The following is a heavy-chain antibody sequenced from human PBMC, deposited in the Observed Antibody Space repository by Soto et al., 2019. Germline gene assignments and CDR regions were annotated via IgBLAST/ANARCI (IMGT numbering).Heavy chain of an antibody. CDR2: VYYSGST. CDR1: GDSVSSGSYY. J-gene: IGHJ5*02. Sequence: QVQLQESGPGLVKPSETLSLTCTVSGDSVSSGSYYWSWLRQPPGKGLEWIGYVYYSGSTYYNPSLKSRVTISVDTSKNQFSLKQSSVTAADTAVYYCARDGRKYYNWFDPWGKGTLVTVSS. CDR3: ARDGRKYYNWFDP. V-gene: IGHV4-61*01.